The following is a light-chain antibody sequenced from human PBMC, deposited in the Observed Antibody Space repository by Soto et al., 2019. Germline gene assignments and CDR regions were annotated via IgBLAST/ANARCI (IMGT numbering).Light chain of an antibody. CDR3: QQSYSSPPT. V-gene: IGKV1-39*01. CDR1: QDISNH. CDR2: AAS. J-gene: IGKJ1*01. Sequence: DIVMTQSPSSLSASVGDRVTITCQASQDISNHLNWYQQKPGKAPKLLIFAASSLQSGVPSRFSGSRSGPDFTLTISSLQPEDFATYYCQQSYSSPPTFGQGTKVDIK.